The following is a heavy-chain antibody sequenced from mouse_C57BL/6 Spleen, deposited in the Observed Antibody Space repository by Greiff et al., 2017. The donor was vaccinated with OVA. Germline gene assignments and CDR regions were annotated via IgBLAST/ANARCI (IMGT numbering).Heavy chain of an antibody. CDR1: GYTFTSYW. CDR3: ARGDFYDGYYSY. J-gene: IGHJ2*01. V-gene: IGHV1-55*01. Sequence: QVQLQQPGAELVKPGASVKMSCKASGYTFTSYWITWVKQRPGQGLEWIGDIYPGSGSTNYNEKFKSKATLTVDTSSSTAYMQLSSLTSEDSAVYYCARGDFYDGYYSYWGQGTTLTVSS. D-gene: IGHD2-3*01. CDR2: IYPGSGST.